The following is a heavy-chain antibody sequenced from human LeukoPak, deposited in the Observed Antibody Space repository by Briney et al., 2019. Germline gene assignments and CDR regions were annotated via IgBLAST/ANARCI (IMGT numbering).Heavy chain of an antibody. CDR2: INSDGSST. V-gene: IGHV3-74*01. Sequence: SGGSLRLSCAASGFTFSSYWMHWVRQAPGKGQVWVSRINSDGSSTSYADSVKGRFTISRDNAKNTLYLQMNSLRAEDTAVYYCARERGSGQYYFDYWGQGTLVTVSS. J-gene: IGHJ4*02. CDR1: GFTFSSYW. D-gene: IGHD1-26*01. CDR3: ARERGSGQYYFDY.